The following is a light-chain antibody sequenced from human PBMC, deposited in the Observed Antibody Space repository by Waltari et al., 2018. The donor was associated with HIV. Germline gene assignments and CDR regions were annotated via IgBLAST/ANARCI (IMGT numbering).Light chain of an antibody. V-gene: IGKV4-1*01. CDR3: PQYFDIPLP. CDR2: WAS. CDR1: HSLLYNSDKKDY. Sequence: DFVMTQSPDSLAVSLGERATINCKSSHSLLYNSDKKDYLAWYQQKTGQPPKLLILWASTRQSWVPDRFSRRGSGTDFTLPLSSLQAEDVAVYFFPQYFDIPLPFGGGTKVYLK. J-gene: IGKJ4*01.